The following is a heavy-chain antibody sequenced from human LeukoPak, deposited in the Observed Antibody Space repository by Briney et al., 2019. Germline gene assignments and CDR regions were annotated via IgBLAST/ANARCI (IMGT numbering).Heavy chain of an antibody. V-gene: IGHV4-34*01. CDR3: ARAGRVRDVGSFRQLVGGYFDY. D-gene: IGHD6-6*01. CDR1: GGSFSGYY. CDR2: INHSGST. J-gene: IGHJ4*02. Sequence: SETLSLTCAVYGGSFSGYYWSWIRQPPGKGLEWIGEINHSGSTNYNPSLKSRVTISVDTSKNQFSLKLSSVTAADTAVYYCARAGRVRDVGSFRQLVGGYFDYWGQGTLVTVSS.